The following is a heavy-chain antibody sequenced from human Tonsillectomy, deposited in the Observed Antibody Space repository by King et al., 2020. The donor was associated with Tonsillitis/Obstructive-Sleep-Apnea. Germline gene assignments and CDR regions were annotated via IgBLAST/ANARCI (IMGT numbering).Heavy chain of an antibody. D-gene: IGHD3-10*01. J-gene: IGHJ6*03. CDR2: VSAYNVNT. CDR3: ATHLGVRGVIASKYYYYYMDV. CDR1: GYTFTSYG. V-gene: IGHV1-18*01. Sequence: QLVQSGAEVKKPGASGKVSFKASGYTFTSYGISWVRKAPGQGLEWMGWVSAYNVNTNYVQKLQCRVTMTTDTTTSTAYMELRSLRSDDTAVYFCATHLGVRGVIASKYYYYYMDVWGKGTTVTVSS.